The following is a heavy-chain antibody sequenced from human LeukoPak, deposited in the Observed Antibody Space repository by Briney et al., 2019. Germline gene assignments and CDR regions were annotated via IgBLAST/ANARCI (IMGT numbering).Heavy chain of an antibody. CDR1: GGSISSYY. CDR2: INHSGST. D-gene: IGHD3-22*01. Sequence: SETLSLTCTVSGGSISSYYWGWIRQPPGKGLEWIGEINHSGSTNYNPSLKSRVTISVDTSKNQFSLKLGSVTAADTAVYYCARGFYYDSSGVHYFDYWGQGTLVTVSS. J-gene: IGHJ4*02. V-gene: IGHV4-34*01. CDR3: ARGFYYDSSGVHYFDY.